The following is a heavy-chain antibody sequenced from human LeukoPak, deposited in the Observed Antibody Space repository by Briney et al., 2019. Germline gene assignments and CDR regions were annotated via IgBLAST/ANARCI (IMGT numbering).Heavy chain of an antibody. CDR2: IYYSGST. CDR1: GGSFSGYY. D-gene: IGHD6-19*01. J-gene: IGHJ4*02. Sequence: SETLSLTCAVYGGSFSGYYWSWIRQPPGKGLEWIGYIYYSGSTNYNPSLKSRVTISVDTSKNQFSLKLSSVTAADTAVYYCARLGAVAGTDFDYWGQGTLVTVSS. CDR3: ARLGAVAGTDFDY. V-gene: IGHV4-59*08.